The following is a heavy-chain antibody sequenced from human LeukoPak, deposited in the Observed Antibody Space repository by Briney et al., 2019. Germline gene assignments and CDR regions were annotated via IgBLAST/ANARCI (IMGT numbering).Heavy chain of an antibody. CDR1: GYTFPGFY. J-gene: IGHJ4*02. CDR2: INPNSGDT. V-gene: IGHV1-2*02. D-gene: IGHD3-10*01. CDR3: AGGWKYYTSGSPSGY. Sequence: GASVTVSCKASGYTFPGFYIHWVRQAPGQGLEWMGWINPNSGDTNYAQKFQGRVTMTRDTSISTAYMEMSGLRSDDTAVYYCAGGWKYYTSGSPSGYWGQGTLVTVSS.